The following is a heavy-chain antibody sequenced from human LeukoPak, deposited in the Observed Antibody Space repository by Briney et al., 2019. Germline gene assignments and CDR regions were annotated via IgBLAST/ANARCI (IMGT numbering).Heavy chain of an antibody. Sequence: GGSLTHSCAPSGVTFSSYAMTGLRQAPGKGLEWISAISGSAYSTSYADSVKGRFTISSDNSKNPLYLQMSSLRAEDKAIYYCARNTGGFKVGDAFDIWGQGTMVTVSS. J-gene: IGHJ3*02. D-gene: IGHD2-8*02. CDR1: GVTFSSYA. CDR3: ARNTGGFKVGDAFDI. V-gene: IGHV3-23*01. CDR2: ISGSAYST.